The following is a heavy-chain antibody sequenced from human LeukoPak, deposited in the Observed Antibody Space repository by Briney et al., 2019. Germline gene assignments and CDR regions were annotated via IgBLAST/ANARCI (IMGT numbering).Heavy chain of an antibody. CDR2: INAGNGNT. D-gene: IGHD3-3*01. Sequence: ASVKVSCKASGYTFTSYAMHWVRQAPGQRLEWMGWINAGNGNTKYSQEFQGRVIITRDTSASTAYMELSSLRSEDMAVYYCARGARLRFLEWLTLGYWGQGTLVTVSS. CDR3: ARGARLRFLEWLTLGY. CDR1: GYTFTSYA. V-gene: IGHV1-3*03. J-gene: IGHJ4*02.